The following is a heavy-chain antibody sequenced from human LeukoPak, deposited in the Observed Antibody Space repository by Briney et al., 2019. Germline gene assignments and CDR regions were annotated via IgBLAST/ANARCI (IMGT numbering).Heavy chain of an antibody. CDR3: ARGFYGSGSQFDY. Sequence: SETLSLTCGVSGGSISSGDYPWSWIRQPPGKGLEWIGYIFHTGYTSYNPSLKSRVTISVDMSKNQLSLKLSSVTAADTAVYYCARGFYGSGSQFDYWGQGTLVTVSS. J-gene: IGHJ4*02. CDR2: IFHTGYT. CDR1: GGSISSGDYP. V-gene: IGHV4-30-2*01. D-gene: IGHD3-10*01.